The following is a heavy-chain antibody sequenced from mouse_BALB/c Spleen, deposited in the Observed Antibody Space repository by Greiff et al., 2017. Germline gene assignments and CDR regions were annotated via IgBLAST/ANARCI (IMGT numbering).Heavy chain of an antibody. CDR1: GFTFSSYG. CDR2: INSNGGST. D-gene: IGHD4-1*01. J-gene: IGHJ2*01. CDR3: AEGTGSFDY. V-gene: IGHV5-6-3*01. Sequence: DVKLVESGGGLVQPGGSLKLSCAASGFTFSSYGMSWVRQTPDKRLELVATINSNGGSTYYPDSVKGRFTISRDNAKNTLYLQMSSLKSEDTAMYYCAEGTGSFDYWGQGTTLTVSS.